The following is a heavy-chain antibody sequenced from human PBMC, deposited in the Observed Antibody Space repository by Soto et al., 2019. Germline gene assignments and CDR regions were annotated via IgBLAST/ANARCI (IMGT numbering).Heavy chain of an antibody. D-gene: IGHD2-8*01. CDR2: ISYSGNT. CDR1: SGSISNVY. J-gene: IGHJ4*02. CDR3: ARAPMAPSRYYFDS. V-gene: IGHV4-59*01. Sequence: SETLSLTCTVSSGSISNVYWSWIRQPPGKGLEWIGYISYSGNTNYNPSLKSRVSISVDTSKTQLSLNLTSVTAADTAVYYCARAPMAPSRYYFDSWGKGTPVTVSS.